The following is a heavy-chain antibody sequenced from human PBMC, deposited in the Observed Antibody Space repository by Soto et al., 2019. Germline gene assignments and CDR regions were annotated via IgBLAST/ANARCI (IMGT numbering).Heavy chain of an antibody. V-gene: IGHV1-69*13. Sequence: ASVKVSCKASGGTFSSYAISWVRQAPGQGLEWMGGIIPIFGTTNYAQKFQGRVTITADESTSTAYMELSSLRSEDTAVYYCARGGYSHLRGPWGQGTLVTVSS. CDR2: IIPIFGTT. CDR1: GGTFSSYA. J-gene: IGHJ5*02. CDR3: ARGGYSHLRGP. D-gene: IGHD5-18*01.